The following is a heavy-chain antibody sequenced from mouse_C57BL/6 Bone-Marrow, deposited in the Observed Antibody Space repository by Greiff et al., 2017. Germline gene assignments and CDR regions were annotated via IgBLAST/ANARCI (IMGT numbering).Heavy chain of an antibody. V-gene: IGHV1-80*01. D-gene: IGHD1-1*02. CDR1: GYAFSSYW. J-gene: IGHJ3*01. CDR2: INPGDGAT. Sequence: QVHVKQSGAELVKPGASVKISCKASGYAFSSYWMNWVKQRPGKGLEWIGQINPGDGATNYNAKFKGKATLTAAKSSRTAYMQLSRLTSEDTAVYVCAREEENLWPAWFAYWGQGTLVTVSA. CDR3: AREEENLWPAWFAY.